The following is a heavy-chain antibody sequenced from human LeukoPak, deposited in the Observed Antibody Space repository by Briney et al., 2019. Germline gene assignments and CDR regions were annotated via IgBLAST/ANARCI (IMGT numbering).Heavy chain of an antibody. CDR2: ISGSGGST. J-gene: IGHJ4*02. CDR1: GFIFSSYV. V-gene: IGHV3-23*01. CDR3: AKGGSGWLFDY. D-gene: IGHD6-19*01. Sequence: PGGSLRLSCAASGFIFSSYVMSWVRQAPGKGLEWVSGISGSGGSTYYADSGKGRFTISRDNSKNTVHLQMNSLRAEDTAIYYCAKGGSGWLFDYWGQGTLVTVSS.